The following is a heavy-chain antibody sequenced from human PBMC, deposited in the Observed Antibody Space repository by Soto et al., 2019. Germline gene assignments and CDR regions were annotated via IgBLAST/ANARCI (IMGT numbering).Heavy chain of an antibody. CDR3: AKDRLAGNVDY. Sequence: EVQLLDSGGGLVQPGGSLGLSCAASGFTFNNYAMNWVRQAPGMGLESVATISNTGGGTFYADSVKGRCTISGDNSKNMLNLQMSSLRVEDTAVYYCAKDRLAGNVDYGGQGTQVTFSS. V-gene: IGHV3-23*01. CDR2: ISNTGGGT. J-gene: IGHJ4*02. CDR1: GFTFNNYA.